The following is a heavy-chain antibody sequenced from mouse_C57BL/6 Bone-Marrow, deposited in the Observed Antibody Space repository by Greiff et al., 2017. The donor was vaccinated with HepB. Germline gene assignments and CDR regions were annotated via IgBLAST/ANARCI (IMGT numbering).Heavy chain of an antibody. CDR3: AREGITTVGGDY. D-gene: IGHD1-1*01. V-gene: IGHV1-64*01. CDR2: IHPNSGST. J-gene: IGHJ4*01. CDR1: GYTFTSYW. Sequence: QVQLQQPGAELVKPGASVKLSCKASGYTFTSYWMHWVKQRPGQGLEWIGMIHPNSGSTNYNEKFKSKATLTVDKSSSTAYMQLSSLTSEDSAVYYCAREGITTVGGDYWGQGTSVTVSS.